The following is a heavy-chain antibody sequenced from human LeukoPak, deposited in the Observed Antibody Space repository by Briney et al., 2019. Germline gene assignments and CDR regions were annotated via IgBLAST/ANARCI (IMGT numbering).Heavy chain of an antibody. CDR1: GGSISSSSYY. D-gene: IGHD5-12*01. CDR3: ARGLSGHGEDY. CDR2: IYYSGST. J-gene: IGHJ4*02. Sequence: PSETLSLTCTVSGGSISSSSYYWGWIRQPPGKGLEWIGSIYYSGSTYYNPSLKSRVTISVDTSKNQFSLKLSSVTAADTVVYYCARGLSGHGEDYWGQGTLVTVSS. V-gene: IGHV4-39*07.